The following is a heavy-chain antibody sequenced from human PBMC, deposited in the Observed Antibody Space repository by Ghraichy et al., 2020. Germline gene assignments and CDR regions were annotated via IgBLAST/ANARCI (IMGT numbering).Heavy chain of an antibody. V-gene: IGHV3-9*01. CDR1: GFTFDDYA. Sequence: GGSLRLSCAASGFTFDDYAMHWVRQAPGKGLEWVSGISWNSGSIGYADSVKGRFTISRDNAKNSLYLQMNSLRAEDTALYYCAKDIRAGGVGEIADGMDVWGRGTTLTV. D-gene: IGHD2-15*01. J-gene: IGHJ6*02. CDR2: ISWNSGSI. CDR3: AKDIRAGGVGEIADGMDV.